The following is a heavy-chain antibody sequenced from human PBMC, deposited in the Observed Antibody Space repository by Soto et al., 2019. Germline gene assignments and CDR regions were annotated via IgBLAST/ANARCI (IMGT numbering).Heavy chain of an antibody. V-gene: IGHV1-69*12. CDR3: AREAITGPLAFGNYGMDV. D-gene: IGHD1-20*01. Sequence: QVQLVQSGAEVKKPGSSVKVSCKASGGTFSSYAISWVRQAPGQGLEWMGGVIPIFGTANYAQKFQGRVPIDAAECPSTASRGLSRMRSADTAGYYSAREAITGPLAFGNYGMDVCGQGTTVTVSS. CDR2: VIPIFGTA. CDR1: GGTFSSYA. J-gene: IGHJ6*02.